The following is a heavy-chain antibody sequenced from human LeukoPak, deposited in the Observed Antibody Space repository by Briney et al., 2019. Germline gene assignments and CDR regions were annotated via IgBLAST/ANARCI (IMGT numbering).Heavy chain of an antibody. CDR2: IYYSGST. V-gene: IGHV4-59*01. CDR1: GGSISSYY. J-gene: IGHJ3*02. CDR3: ARARVRARPDAFDI. Sequence: SETLSLTCTVSGGSISSYYWSWIRQPPGKGREWIGYIYYSGSTNYNPSLKSRVTISVDTSKNQFSLKLSSVTAADTAVYYCARARVRARPDAFDIWGQGTMVTVSS.